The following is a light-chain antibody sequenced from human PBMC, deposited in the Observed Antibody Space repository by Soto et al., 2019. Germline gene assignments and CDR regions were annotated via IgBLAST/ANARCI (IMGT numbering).Light chain of an antibody. CDR3: HQRQSWPRT. CDR1: QSVSSY. J-gene: IGKJ1*01. Sequence: ETVLTQSPATLSLSPGENAILSCRASQSVSSYLAWYQQKPGQAPRLLIYYTSNRATGIPARFSGSGSGTDFTLTINSLAPEDFAIYYCHQRQSWPRTFGQGTKVEIK. V-gene: IGKV3-11*01. CDR2: YTS.